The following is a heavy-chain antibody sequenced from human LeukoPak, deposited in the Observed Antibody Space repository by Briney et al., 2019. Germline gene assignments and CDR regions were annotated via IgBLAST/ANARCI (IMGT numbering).Heavy chain of an antibody. CDR2: ISSSSSYI. CDR3: ASIAFLSAAGNY. D-gene: IGHD6-13*01. CDR1: GFTFSSYS. V-gene: IGHV3-21*01. J-gene: IGHJ4*02. Sequence: PGGSLRLSCAASGFTFSSYSMNWVRQAPGKGLEWVSSISSSSSYIYYADSVKGRFTISRDNAKNSLYLQMNSLRAEDTAVYYCASIAFLSAAGNYWGQGTLVTVSS.